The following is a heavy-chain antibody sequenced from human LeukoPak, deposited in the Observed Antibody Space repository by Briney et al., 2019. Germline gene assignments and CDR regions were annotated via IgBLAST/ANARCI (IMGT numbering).Heavy chain of an antibody. CDR2: VYYIGST. J-gene: IGHJ3*02. CDR3: ARVSDFWSGPQEAFDI. Sequence: PSETLSLTCSVSDVSLSNINYYWGWIRQPPGKGLEWIGSVYYIGSTYYNPSLKSRVTISVDTSKNQFSLKLTSVTAADTALYYCARVSDFWSGPQEAFDIWGQGTMVTVSS. D-gene: IGHD3-3*01. V-gene: IGHV4-39*02. CDR1: DVSLSNINYY.